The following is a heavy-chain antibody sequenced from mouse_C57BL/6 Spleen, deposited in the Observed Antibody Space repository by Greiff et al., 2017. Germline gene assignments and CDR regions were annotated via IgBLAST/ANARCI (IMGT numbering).Heavy chain of an antibody. V-gene: IGHV1-50*01. J-gene: IGHJ2*01. CDR3: ARGPYGNAVDY. D-gene: IGHD2-1*01. CDR1: GYTFTSYW. CDR2: IDPSDSYT. Sequence: VQLQQPGAELVKPGASVKLSCKASGYTFTSYWMQWVKQRPGQGLEWIGEIDPSDSYTNYNQKFKGKATLTVDTSSSTAYMQLSSLTSEDSAVYYCARGPYGNAVDYWGQGTTLTVSS.